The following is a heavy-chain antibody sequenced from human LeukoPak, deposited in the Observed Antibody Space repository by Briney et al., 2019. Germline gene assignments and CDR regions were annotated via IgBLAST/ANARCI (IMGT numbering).Heavy chain of an antibody. J-gene: IGHJ4*01. Sequence: GGSLRLSCAASGFTFSSYAMSWVRQAPGKGLEWVSAISGSGGSTYYADSVKGRFTISRDNSKNTLYLQMNSLRAEDTAVYYCARVLAGATYFDYWGQGTLVTVSS. V-gene: IGHV3-23*01. CDR1: GFTFSSYA. CDR2: ISGSGGST. D-gene: IGHD1-26*01. CDR3: ARVLAGATYFDY.